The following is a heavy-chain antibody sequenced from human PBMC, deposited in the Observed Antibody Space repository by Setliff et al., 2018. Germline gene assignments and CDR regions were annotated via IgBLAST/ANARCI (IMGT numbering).Heavy chain of an antibody. CDR1: GFTFSNYA. J-gene: IGHJ4*02. CDR2: ISGSGAI. D-gene: IGHD4-4*01. CDR3: AKDTGYYFDY. V-gene: IGHV3-23*01. Sequence: GGSLSLSCAASGFTFSNYAMSWVRQAPGKGLEWVSAISGSGAISYADSVKGRFTVSRDNSKNTLYLQMNGLRGEDTAVYYCAKDTGYYFDYWGQGTLVTVSS.